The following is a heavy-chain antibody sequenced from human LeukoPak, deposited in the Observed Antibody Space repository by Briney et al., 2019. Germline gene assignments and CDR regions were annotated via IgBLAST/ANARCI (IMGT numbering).Heavy chain of an antibody. Sequence: PSETLSLTCTVSGGSISSYYWSWIRQPAGKGLEWIGHIYPSGSTNYNPSLKSRVTTSVDTSKNQFSLKLSSVTAADTAVYYCARERFDHFMYSSSWSLNWFDPWGQGTLVTVSS. V-gene: IGHV4-4*07. D-gene: IGHD6-13*01. J-gene: IGHJ5*02. CDR1: GGSISSYY. CDR2: IYPSGST. CDR3: ARERFDHFMYSSSWSLNWFDP.